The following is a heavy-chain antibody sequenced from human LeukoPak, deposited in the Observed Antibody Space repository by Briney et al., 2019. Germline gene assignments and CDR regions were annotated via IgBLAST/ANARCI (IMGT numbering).Heavy chain of an antibody. CDR2: VNHSGST. V-gene: IGHV4-34*01. Sequence: SETLSLTCAVYGGSFSGYHGSWIRQPPGRGLEWIGEVNHSGSTNYNPSLKSRVTISVDTSKNQFSLKLSSVTAADTAVYYCARALGYSYGYFYYGMDVWGQGTTVTVSS. D-gene: IGHD5-18*01. CDR3: ARALGYSYGYFYYGMDV. CDR1: GGSFSGYH. J-gene: IGHJ6*02.